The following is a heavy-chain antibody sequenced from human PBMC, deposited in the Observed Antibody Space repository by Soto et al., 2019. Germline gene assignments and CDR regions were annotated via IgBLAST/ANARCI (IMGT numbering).Heavy chain of an antibody. CDR2: IEYNAKNR. D-gene: IGHD2-15*01. CDR3: AREGDDYCSGTRCFHYYGLDV. J-gene: IGHJ6*02. CDR1: GFTFNSYG. V-gene: IGHV3-33*05. Sequence: QVQLVESGGGVVQPGTSLRLSCTASGFTFNSYGIHWVLQAPGKGLEWLALIEYNAKNRFYADSVKGRFSISRDNSRNTVYLQVNGLRDEDTAVYYCAREGDDYCSGTRCFHYYGLDVWGQGTTVIVSS.